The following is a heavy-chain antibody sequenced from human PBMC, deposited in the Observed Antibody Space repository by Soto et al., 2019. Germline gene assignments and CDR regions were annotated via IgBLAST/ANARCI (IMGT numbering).Heavy chain of an antibody. V-gene: IGHV3-7*01. Sequence: EVQLVESGGGLVQPGGSLRLSCAASGFTFTEYWMSWVRPTPGQGLEWEASIKHDGSEKQYVDSVKGRFTIARDTAKNSLYLQMNSLRAEGTGVYYCLSDGRGSFCYSDYWGQGTLVTVSS. CDR1: GFTFTEYW. J-gene: IGHJ4*02. CDR2: IKHDGSEK. D-gene: IGHD3-16*02. CDR3: LSDGRGSFCYSDY.